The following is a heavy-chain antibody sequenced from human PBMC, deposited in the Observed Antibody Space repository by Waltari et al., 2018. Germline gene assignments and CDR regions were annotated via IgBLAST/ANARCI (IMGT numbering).Heavy chain of an antibody. V-gene: IGHV1-69*05. CDR2: IIPIFGTA. J-gene: IGHJ6*02. D-gene: IGHD6-13*01. CDR1: AGTFGGYE. Sequence: QVQLVQSGAEVKKPGTSSKVSGRAMAGTFGGYEIAGVRRAHGQGLEWMGVIIPIFGTANYAQKFQGRVTITTDESTSTAYMELSSLRSEDTAVYYCASCNSAAAGCYYYGMDVWGQGTTVTVSS. CDR3: ASCNSAAAGCYYYGMDV.